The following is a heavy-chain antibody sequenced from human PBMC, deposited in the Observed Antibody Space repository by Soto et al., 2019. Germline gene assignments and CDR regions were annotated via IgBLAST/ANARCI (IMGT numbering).Heavy chain of an antibody. CDR2: ISYSGST. J-gene: IGHJ5*02. Sequence: TLSLTCTVSGASISTYYWSWIRQPPGKGLEWIGYISYSGSTNYNPSLKSRVTISFDASKNEISLQVRSATAADAAVYYCARDLKEYCSDGKCNWFDPWGQGTLVTVSS. CDR1: GASISTYY. D-gene: IGHD2-15*01. CDR3: ARDLKEYCSDGKCNWFDP. V-gene: IGHV4-59*01.